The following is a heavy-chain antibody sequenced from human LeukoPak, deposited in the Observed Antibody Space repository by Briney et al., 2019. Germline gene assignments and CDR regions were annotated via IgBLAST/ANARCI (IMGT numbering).Heavy chain of an antibody. D-gene: IGHD6-19*01. J-gene: IGHJ4*02. V-gene: IGHV3-30*18. CDR1: GFTFSSYG. CDR3: AKADIGYSSGWYLIDY. CDR2: ISYDGSNK. Sequence: GGSLRLSCAASGFTFSSYGMHWVRQAPGKGLEWVAVISYDGSNKYYADSVKGRFTISRDNSKNTLYLQMNSLRAEDTAVYYCAKADIGYSSGWYLIDYWGQGTLVTASS.